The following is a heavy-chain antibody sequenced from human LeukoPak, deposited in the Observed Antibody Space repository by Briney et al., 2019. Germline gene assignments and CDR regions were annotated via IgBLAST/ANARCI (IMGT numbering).Heavy chain of an antibody. J-gene: IGHJ4*02. CDR1: GGSFSGYY. V-gene: IGHV3-11*04. CDR3: ARIPHPSPVGY. D-gene: IGHD4-23*01. CDR2: ITSSSRTI. Sequence: LSLTCAVYGGSFSGYYWSWIRQPPGKGLEWISYITSSSRTIWYADSVKGRFTISRDNAKNSLYLQMNGLRDDDTAVYYCARIPHPSPVGYWGQGTLVTVSS.